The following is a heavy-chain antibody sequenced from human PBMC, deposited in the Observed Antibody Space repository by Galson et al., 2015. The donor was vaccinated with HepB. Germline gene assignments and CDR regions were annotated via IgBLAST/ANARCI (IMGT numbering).Heavy chain of an antibody. J-gene: IGHJ4*02. V-gene: IGHV4-59*08. CDR2: IYFSGGI. CDR1: GGSIRDYY. CDR3: VRQKGSMMPFDF. Sequence: ETLSLTCTVSGGSIRDYYWGWIRQPPGKGLEWIGNIYFSGGINYNPSLKSRVTISVDTSKNKFSLKVNSPTAAETAVYYCVRQKGSMMPFDFWGRGTLVTVSS. D-gene: IGHD3-16*01.